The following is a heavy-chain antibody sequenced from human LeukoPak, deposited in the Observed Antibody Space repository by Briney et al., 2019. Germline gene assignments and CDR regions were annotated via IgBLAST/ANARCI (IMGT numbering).Heavy chain of an antibody. D-gene: IGHD6-13*01. V-gene: IGHV3-21*01. Sequence: GGSLRLSCAASGFTFSGYSMNWVRQAPGKGLEWVSSIISSGSNIYYADSVKGRFTISRDNAKNSLYLQMNSLRAEDTAVYYCSRTGFSSSWNFRYFDYWGQGTLVTVSS. CDR1: GFTFSGYS. CDR3: SRTGFSSSWNFRYFDY. J-gene: IGHJ4*02. CDR2: IISSGSNI.